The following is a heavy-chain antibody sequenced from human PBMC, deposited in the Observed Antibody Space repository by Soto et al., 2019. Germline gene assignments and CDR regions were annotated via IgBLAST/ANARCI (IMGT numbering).Heavy chain of an antibody. Sequence: ETLSLTCSVSDGSISTYYWSWIRQPPGKGLEWIGYTHYSGSTNYNPSLKSRVTISVDTSKNQFSLELTSVTAADTAVYFCARGIGVTGLYYFDHWGQGALVTVSS. CDR2: THYSGST. V-gene: IGHV4-59*12. D-gene: IGHD3-22*01. J-gene: IGHJ4*02. CDR1: DGSISTYY. CDR3: ARGIGVTGLYYFDH.